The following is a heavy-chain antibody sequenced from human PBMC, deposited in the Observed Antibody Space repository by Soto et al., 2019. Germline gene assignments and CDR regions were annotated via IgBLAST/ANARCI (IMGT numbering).Heavy chain of an antibody. D-gene: IGHD6-13*01. CDR1: GYTFTSYY. J-gene: IGHJ5*02. CDR3: ARVALAAAAGNWFDP. CDR2: INPSGGST. Sequence: VASVKVSCKASGYTFTSYYMHWLRQAPGQRLEWMGIINPSGGSTSYAQKFQGRVTMTRDTSTSTVYMELSSLRSEDTAVYYCARVALAAAAGNWFDPWGQGTLVTSPQ. V-gene: IGHV1-46*03.